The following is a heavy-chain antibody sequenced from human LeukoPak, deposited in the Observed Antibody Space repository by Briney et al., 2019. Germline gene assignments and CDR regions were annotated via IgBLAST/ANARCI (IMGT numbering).Heavy chain of an antibody. V-gene: IGHV4-59*01. D-gene: IGHD1-26*01. J-gene: IGHJ6*03. CDR3: SRFQWDLLHGPLSGYYYYMDV. CDR1: GGSISSYY. Sequence: SETLSLTCTVSGGSISSYYWNWIRQPPGKGLEWIGYVYHSGSTKYNPSLKSRVTISVDTSKNQFFLKLSSVTAADTAVYYCSRFQWDLLHGPLSGYYYYMDVWGKGTTVTISS. CDR2: VYHSGST.